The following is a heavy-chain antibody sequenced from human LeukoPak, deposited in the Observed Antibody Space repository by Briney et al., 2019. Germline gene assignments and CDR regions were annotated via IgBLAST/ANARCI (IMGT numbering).Heavy chain of an antibody. Sequence: GGSLRLSCTASGFTFGDYAMSWFRQAPGKGLEWVGFIRSKAYGGTTEYAASVKGRFTISRDDSKSIAYLQMNSLKTEDTAVYYCTRGYYGSGSYYNRGRMRGPYYFDYWGQGTLVTVSS. CDR3: TRGYYGSGSYYNRGRMRGPYYFDY. D-gene: IGHD3-10*01. V-gene: IGHV3-49*03. CDR1: GFTFGDYA. J-gene: IGHJ4*02. CDR2: IRSKAYGGTT.